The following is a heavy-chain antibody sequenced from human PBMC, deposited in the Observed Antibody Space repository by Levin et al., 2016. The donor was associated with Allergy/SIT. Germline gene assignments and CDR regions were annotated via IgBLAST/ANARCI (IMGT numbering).Heavy chain of an antibody. D-gene: IGHD2-2*01. CDR2: IIPLFGTA. Sequence: SVKVSCKASGGTFSNYAISWVRQAPGQGLEWMGGIIPLFGTANYAQKFQGRVTITADDSTSTAYMDLSSLRSEDTAVYYCARPRRDIVIVPGAMGNYYYGMDVWGQGTTVTVSS. V-gene: IGHV1-69*13. CDR1: GGTFSNYA. CDR3: ARPRRDIVIVPGAMGNYYYGMDV. J-gene: IGHJ6*02.